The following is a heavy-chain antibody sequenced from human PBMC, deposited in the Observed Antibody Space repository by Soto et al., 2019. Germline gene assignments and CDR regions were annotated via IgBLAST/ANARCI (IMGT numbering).Heavy chain of an antibody. CDR1: GASISGYY. Sequence: SETLSLTCTVSGASISGYYWSWIRKSAGKGLEWIGRIYATGTTNYNPSLKSRVMMSVDTSKKQFSLRLRSVTAPDPAVYYCVRDGTKTLRDWFDPWGQGISVTVSA. CDR3: VRDGTKTLRDWFDP. V-gene: IGHV4-4*07. J-gene: IGHJ5*02. CDR2: IYATGTT. D-gene: IGHD1-1*01.